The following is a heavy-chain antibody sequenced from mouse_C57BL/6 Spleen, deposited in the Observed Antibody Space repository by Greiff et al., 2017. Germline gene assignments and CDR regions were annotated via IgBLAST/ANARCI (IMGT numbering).Heavy chain of an antibody. CDR1: GYSFTGYY. CDR2: INPSTGGT. CDR3: ARGVTTVVSLYAMDY. V-gene: IGHV1-42*01. D-gene: IGHD1-1*01. J-gene: IGHJ4*01. Sequence: EVQGVESGPELVKPGASVKISCKASGYSFTGYYMNWVKQSPEKSLEWIGEINPSTGGTTYNQKFKAKATLTVDKSSSTAYMQLKSLTSEDSAVYYCARGVTTVVSLYAMDYWGQGTSVTVSS.